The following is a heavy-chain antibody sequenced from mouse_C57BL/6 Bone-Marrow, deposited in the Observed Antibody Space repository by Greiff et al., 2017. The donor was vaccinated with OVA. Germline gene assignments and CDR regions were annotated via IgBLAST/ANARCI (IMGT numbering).Heavy chain of an antibody. J-gene: IGHJ2*01. CDR3: ARRAYSEYYFDY. D-gene: IGHD2-10*01. Sequence: QVQLQQPGAELVKPGASVKLSCKASGYTFTSYWMHWVKQRPGQGLEWIGMIHPNSGSTNYNEKFKGKATLTADKSSSTAYMQLSSLTSEDSAVYYCARRAYSEYYFDYWGQGTTLTVSS. V-gene: IGHV1-64*01. CDR2: IHPNSGST. CDR1: GYTFTSYW.